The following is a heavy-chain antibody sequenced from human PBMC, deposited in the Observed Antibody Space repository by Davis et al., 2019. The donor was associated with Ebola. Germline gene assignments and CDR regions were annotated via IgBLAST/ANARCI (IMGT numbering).Heavy chain of an antibody. V-gene: IGHV4-59*05. CDR1: GFTFSSYS. Sequence: ESLKISCAASGFTFSSYSMNWIRQPPGKGLEWIGSIYYSGSSYYNPSLESRVTISVDTSKNPFSLKLISVTAADTAVYYCAGREFYDFWSGYYAVDNWGQGTLVTVSS. CDR2: IYYSGSS. D-gene: IGHD3-3*01. J-gene: IGHJ4*02. CDR3: AGREFYDFWSGYYAVDN.